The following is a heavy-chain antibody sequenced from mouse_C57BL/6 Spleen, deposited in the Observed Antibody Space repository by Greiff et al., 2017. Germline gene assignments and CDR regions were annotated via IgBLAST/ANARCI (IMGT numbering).Heavy chain of an antibody. CDR3: ARSGGGNYYFDY. CDR2: INTYNGGT. D-gene: IGHD2-1*01. CDR1: GYTFTDYY. V-gene: IGHV1-19*01. Sequence: VQLKQSGPVLVKPGASVKMSCKASGYTFTDYYMNWVKQSHGKSLEWIGVINTYNGGTSYNQKFKGKATLTVDKSSSTAYMELNSLISEDSAVYYFARSGGGNYYFDYGGQGTTLTVSS. J-gene: IGHJ2*01.